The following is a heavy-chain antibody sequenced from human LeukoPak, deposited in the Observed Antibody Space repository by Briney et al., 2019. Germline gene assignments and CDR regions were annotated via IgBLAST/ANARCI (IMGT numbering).Heavy chain of an antibody. V-gene: IGHV3-23*01. CDR1: GLIFSDSA. CDR3: AKDDCTNGICYKN. J-gene: IGHJ4*02. CDR2: ISRSGRYT. D-gene: IGHD2-8*01. Sequence: GGSLTLSCAASGLIFSDSAMSWVRQAPGKGLEWVSTISRSGRYTYYADSVKGRFTISRDKSKNTLYMVMNSLRDEDTAVYYCAKDDCTNGICYKNWGQGTLVTVSS.